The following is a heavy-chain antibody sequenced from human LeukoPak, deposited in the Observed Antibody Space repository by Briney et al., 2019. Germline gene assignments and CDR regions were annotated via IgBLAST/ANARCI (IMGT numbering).Heavy chain of an antibody. CDR2: IIPIFGTA. CDR3: ARGKNYDILTGYFGY. Sequence: SVKVSCKASGGTFSSYAISWVRQAPGQGLEWMGGIIPIFGTANYAQKFQGRVTITADESTSTAYMELSSLRSEDTAVYYCARGKNYDILTGYFGYWGQGTLVTVSS. D-gene: IGHD3-9*01. CDR1: GGTFSSYA. V-gene: IGHV1-69*13. J-gene: IGHJ4*02.